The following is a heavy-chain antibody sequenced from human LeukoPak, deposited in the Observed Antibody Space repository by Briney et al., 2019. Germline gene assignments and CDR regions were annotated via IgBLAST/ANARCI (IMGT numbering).Heavy chain of an antibody. CDR1: GYSFTSYW. V-gene: IGHV5-51*01. D-gene: IGHD6-6*01. CDR2: IYPDDSDT. Sequence: PGESLNISCKGSGYSFTSYWIGWVRQMPGKGLEWMGIIYPDDSDTRYSPSFQGQVTISADKSISTAYLQWRSLKASDTAMYYCARTKYSSSINYFDYWGQGTLVTVSS. J-gene: IGHJ4*02. CDR3: ARTKYSSSINYFDY.